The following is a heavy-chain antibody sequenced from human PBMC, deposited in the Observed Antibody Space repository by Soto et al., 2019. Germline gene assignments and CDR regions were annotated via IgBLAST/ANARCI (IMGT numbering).Heavy chain of an antibody. J-gene: IGHJ6*02. V-gene: IGHV1-18*04. D-gene: IGHD5-12*01. CDR2: ISAYNGNT. Sequence: QVQLVQSGAEVKKPGASVKVSCKASGYTFTSYGISWVRQAPGQGLEWMGWISAYNGNTNYAQKLQGRVTMTTDTSTSTAYMELSSLRSDDTAAYYCARDSSIYSGYDSRPLYYYYGMDVWGQGTTVTVSS. CDR1: GYTFTSYG. CDR3: ARDSSIYSGYDSRPLYYYYGMDV.